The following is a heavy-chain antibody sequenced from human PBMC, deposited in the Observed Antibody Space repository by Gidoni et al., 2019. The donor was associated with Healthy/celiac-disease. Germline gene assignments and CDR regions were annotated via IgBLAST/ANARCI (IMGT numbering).Heavy chain of an antibody. CDR1: GFTFSSDE. CDR2: ISSSGSTI. Sequence: EVQLVESGGGSVQPGGSRGLSCAASGFTFSSDEMNWVRQAPGKGLEWVSYISSSGSTIYYADSVTGRFTISRDNAKNSLYLQMNSLRAEDTAVYYCARMDVGGGVLTYYFDYWGQGTLVTVSS. CDR3: ARMDVGGGVLTYYFDY. V-gene: IGHV3-48*03. D-gene: IGHD3-9*01. J-gene: IGHJ4*02.